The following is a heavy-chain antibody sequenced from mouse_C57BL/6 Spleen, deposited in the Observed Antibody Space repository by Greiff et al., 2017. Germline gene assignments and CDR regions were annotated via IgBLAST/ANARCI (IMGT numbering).Heavy chain of an antibody. CDR3: ARGGRGGYYFDY. V-gene: IGHV1-42*01. Sequence: EVKLQESGPELVKPGASVKISCKASGYSFTGYYMNWVKQSPEKSLEWIGEINPSTGGTTYNQKFKAKATLTVDKSSSTAYMQLKGLTSEDSAVYYCARGGRGGYYFDYWGQGTTLTVSS. CDR2: INPSTGGT. D-gene: IGHD3-3*01. CDR1: GYSFTGYY. J-gene: IGHJ2*01.